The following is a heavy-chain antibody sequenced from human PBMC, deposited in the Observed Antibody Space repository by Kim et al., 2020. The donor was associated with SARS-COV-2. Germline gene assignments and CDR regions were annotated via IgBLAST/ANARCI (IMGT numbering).Heavy chain of an antibody. J-gene: IGHJ3*02. CDR3: ARARHQYYDILTGYYAFDI. Sequence: GRVTMTRDTSTNTVYMELSSLRSEDTAVYYCARARHQYYDILTGYYAFDIWGQGTMVTVSS. V-gene: IGHV1-46*01. D-gene: IGHD3-9*01.